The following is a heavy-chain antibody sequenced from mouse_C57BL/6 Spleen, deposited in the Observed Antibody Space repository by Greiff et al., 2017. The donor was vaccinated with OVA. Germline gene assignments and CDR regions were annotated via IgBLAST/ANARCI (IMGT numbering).Heavy chain of an antibody. CDR2: IYPRSGNT. J-gene: IGHJ2*01. CDR3: ARGTVVARRGDY. D-gene: IGHD1-1*01. V-gene: IGHV1-81*01. CDR1: GYTFTSYG. Sequence: QVQLQQSGAELARPGASVQLSCKASGYTFTSYGISWVKQRTGQGLEWIGEIYPRSGNTYYNEQFKGKATLTADKSSSPAYMELRSLTAEDSAVYFGARGTVVARRGDYWGQGTTLTVSS.